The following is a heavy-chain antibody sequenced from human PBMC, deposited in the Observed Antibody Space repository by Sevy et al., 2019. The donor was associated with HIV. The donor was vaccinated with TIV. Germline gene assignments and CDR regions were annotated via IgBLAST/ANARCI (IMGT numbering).Heavy chain of an antibody. J-gene: IGHJ4*02. Sequence: GESLKISCAASGFSFSNYGMHWVRQAPGKGLEWVALIWYDGSSKYYADSVKGRLTISRDNSKNTLSLQMNSLRAEDTAVYYCARGADYFDSSGANFEYWGQGTLVTISS. CDR2: IWYDGSSK. D-gene: IGHD3-22*01. CDR1: GFSFSNYG. V-gene: IGHV3-33*01. CDR3: ARGADYFDSSGANFEY.